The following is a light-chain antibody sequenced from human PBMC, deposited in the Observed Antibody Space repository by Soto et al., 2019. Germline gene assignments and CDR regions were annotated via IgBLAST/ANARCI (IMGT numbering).Light chain of an antibody. Sequence: QSVLPQPPSASGAPGQRVTLSCNGGSSNVGFNAVNWYQQLPGAAPKLLIHGNSQRPSGVPDRFSGAKSGTSASLAIIGLRAEDEAHYYCAAWDDSLRGLVFGGGTKLTVL. CDR3: AAWDDSLRGLV. CDR2: GNS. J-gene: IGLJ3*02. CDR1: SSNVGFNA. V-gene: IGLV1-47*02.